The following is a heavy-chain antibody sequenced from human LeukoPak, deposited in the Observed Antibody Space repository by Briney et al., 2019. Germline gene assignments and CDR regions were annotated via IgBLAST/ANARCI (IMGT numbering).Heavy chain of an antibody. D-gene: IGHD6-13*01. V-gene: IGHV1-18*01. Sequence: ASVKVSCKASGYTFTTYGINWVRQAPGQGLEWMGWISGYNGNANYAQKLQGRVTMTTDTSTSTAYMELRSLRSEDTAVYYCARAGIAAAYNWFDPWGQGTLVTVSS. CDR3: ARAGIAAAYNWFDP. CDR1: GYTFTTYG. CDR2: ISGYNGNA. J-gene: IGHJ5*02.